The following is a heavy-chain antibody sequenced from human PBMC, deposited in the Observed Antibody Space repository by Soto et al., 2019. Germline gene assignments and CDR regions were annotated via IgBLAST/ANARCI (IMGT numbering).Heavy chain of an antibody. D-gene: IGHD3-22*01. J-gene: IGHJ4*02. Sequence: QVQLQESGPGLVKPSETLSLTCTVSGGSVSSGTYYWSWIRQPPGKGLEWIGYIYYSGSTNYNPSLKSRVTISVDTSKNQFSLKLSSVTAADTAVYYCARFYDSSGYRVDYWGQGPLVTVSS. CDR2: IYYSGST. V-gene: IGHV4-61*01. CDR1: GGSVSSGTYY. CDR3: ARFYDSSGYRVDY.